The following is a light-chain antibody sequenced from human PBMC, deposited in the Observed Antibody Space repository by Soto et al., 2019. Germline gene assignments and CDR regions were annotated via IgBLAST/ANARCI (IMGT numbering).Light chain of an antibody. V-gene: IGLV2-11*01. CDR2: NVI. Sequence: QSLLTQPRSVSGSPGQSVTITCTGTSSDVGGYNFVSWYQHHPGKAPKLIIYNVIQRPSGVPDRFSASKSDNTASLTISGLQAEDEADYYCCSYAGSYTYVFGTGTKVTAL. CDR3: CSYAGSYTYV. CDR1: SSDVGGYNF. J-gene: IGLJ1*01.